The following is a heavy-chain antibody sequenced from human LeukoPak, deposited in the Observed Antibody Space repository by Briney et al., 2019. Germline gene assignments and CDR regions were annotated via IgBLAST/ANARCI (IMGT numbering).Heavy chain of an antibody. V-gene: IGHV3-23*01. J-gene: IGHJ4*02. CDR1: GFTFSGYT. D-gene: IGHD3-3*01. Sequence: GESLRLSCAASGFTFSGYTVNWVRQGPGKGLEWVSGMSGSGGTTYYADSVKGRFTISRDNSKNTLYLQMNSLRAEDTAVYYCAKDHYDFWSGYPSNYFDYWGQGTLVTVSS. CDR2: MSGSGGTT. CDR3: AKDHYDFWSGYPSNYFDY.